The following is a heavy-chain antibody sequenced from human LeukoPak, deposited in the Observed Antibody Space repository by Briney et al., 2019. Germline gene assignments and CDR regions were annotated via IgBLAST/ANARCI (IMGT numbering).Heavy chain of an antibody. CDR1: GGSLSSYY. J-gene: IGHJ4*02. CDR2: IYYSGST. CDR3: ARAIQFPDRVAGTEGYYFDY. D-gene: IGHD6-19*01. V-gene: IGHV4-59*01. Sequence: PSETLSLTCPVSGGSLSSYYWNWIRQPPGKGLEWVGYIYYSGSTNYNPSLKSRVTISVDTSKNQFSLKLSSVTAADTAVYYCARAIQFPDRVAGTEGYYFDYWGQGTLVTVSS.